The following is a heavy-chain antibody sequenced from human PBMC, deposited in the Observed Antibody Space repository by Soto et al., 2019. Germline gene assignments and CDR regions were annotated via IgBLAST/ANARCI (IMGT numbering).Heavy chain of an antibody. Sequence: PSETLCLTCAVYGGSFSGYYWSWIRQPPGKGLEWIGEINHSGSTNYNPSLKSRVTISVDTSKNQFSLKLSSVTAADTAVCYCATRDYGGDGDYWGQGTLVTVSS. D-gene: IGHD4-17*01. V-gene: IGHV4-34*01. CDR3: ATRDYGGDGDY. CDR1: GGSFSGYY. J-gene: IGHJ4*02. CDR2: INHSGST.